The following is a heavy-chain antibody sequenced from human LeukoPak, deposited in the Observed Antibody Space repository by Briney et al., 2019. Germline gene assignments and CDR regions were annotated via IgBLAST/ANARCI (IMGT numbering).Heavy chain of an antibody. CDR1: GFTFSSYE. CDR3: AQRSGSEYYYYGMDV. CDR2: ISSSGSTI. V-gene: IGHV3-48*03. Sequence: PGGSLRLSCAASGFTFSSYEMNWVRQAPGKGLEWVSYISSSGSTIYYADSVKGRFTISRDNAKNSLYLQMNSLRAEDTAVYHCAQRSGSEYYYYGMDVWGKGTTVTVSS. D-gene: IGHD1-14*01. J-gene: IGHJ6*04.